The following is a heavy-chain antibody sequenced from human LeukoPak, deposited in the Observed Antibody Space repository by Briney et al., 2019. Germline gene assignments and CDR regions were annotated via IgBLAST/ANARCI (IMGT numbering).Heavy chain of an antibody. CDR2: IYYSGST. D-gene: IGHD1-1*01. Sequence: PSETLSLTCTVSGGSISSGGYYWSWIRQPPGKGLEWIGYIYYSGSTNYNPSLKSRVTISVDTSKNQFSLKLSSVTAADTAVYYCARADRGVEKKIDYWGQGTLVTVSS. CDR1: GGSISSGGYY. CDR3: ARADRGVEKKIDY. V-gene: IGHV4-61*08. J-gene: IGHJ4*02.